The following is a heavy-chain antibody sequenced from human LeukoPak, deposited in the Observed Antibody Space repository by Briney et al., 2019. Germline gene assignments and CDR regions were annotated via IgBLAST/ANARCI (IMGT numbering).Heavy chain of an antibody. Sequence: PGESLTLSCVVSGFTFNTCSKNWVRQAPGQGQELVSSISISGTYIYHADSVRGRFTISRDNAKNYLYPQMNSLSAADTAAYYCLREGETAMVLFGLGAYWGQGTLVTVSS. CDR1: GFTFNTCS. CDR3: LREGETAMVLFGLGAY. J-gene: IGHJ4*02. CDR2: ISISGTYI. V-gene: IGHV3-21*01. D-gene: IGHD5-18*01.